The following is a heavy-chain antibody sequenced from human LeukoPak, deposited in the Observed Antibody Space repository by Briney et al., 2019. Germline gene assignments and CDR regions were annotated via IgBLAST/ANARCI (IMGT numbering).Heavy chain of an antibody. D-gene: IGHD6-13*01. CDR1: GFTVSSYA. CDR2: ISGSGSKT. Sequence: GGSLRLSCAASGFTVSSYAMSWVRQAPGKGLEWGSAISGSGSKTYCADSVKGRFTISRDNSKNTLYLQMNSLRAEDTAVYYCAKCPTGYTKTFDSWGQGTLVTVSS. CDR3: AKCPTGYTKTFDS. J-gene: IGHJ4*02. V-gene: IGHV3-23*01.